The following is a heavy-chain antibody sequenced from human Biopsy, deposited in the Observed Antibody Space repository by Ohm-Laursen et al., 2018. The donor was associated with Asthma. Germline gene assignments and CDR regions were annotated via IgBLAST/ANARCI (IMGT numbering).Heavy chain of an antibody. D-gene: IGHD3-16*02. CDR1: GFTFSNYG. CDR2: ISFDGSNK. V-gene: IGHV3-30*03. CDR3: ARVSSYWAFDP. J-gene: IGHJ5*02. Sequence: SLRLSCAASGFTFSNYGMHWVRQAPGKGLDWVAVISFDGSNKNYTDSVKGRFTISRDNAKNTLYLQMNSLRAEDTALYYCARVSSYWAFDPWGQGTLVTVSS.